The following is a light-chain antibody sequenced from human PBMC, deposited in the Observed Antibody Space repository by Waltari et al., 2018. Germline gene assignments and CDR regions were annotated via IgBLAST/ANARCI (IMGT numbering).Light chain of an antibody. CDR2: DVS. V-gene: IGLV2-14*01. CDR1: TSDVGFYNY. CDR3: NSYTGSSSWV. J-gene: IGLJ3*02. Sequence: QSALTQPASVSRSPAQSIPISCHRTTSDVGFYNYVPWYQQHPGKAPKLMIYDVSQRPSGVSDRFSGSKSGNTASLTISGLQAEDEADYYCNSYTGSSSWVFGGGTKVTVL.